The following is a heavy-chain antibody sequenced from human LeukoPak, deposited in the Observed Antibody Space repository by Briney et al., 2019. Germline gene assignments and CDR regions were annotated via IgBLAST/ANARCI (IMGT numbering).Heavy chain of an antibody. Sequence: ASVKVSCKASGYTFTSYYMHWVRQAPGQGLEWMGIINPSGGSTSYAQKFQGRVTMTRDMSTSTVYMELSSLRSEDTAVYYCAREPTTYYYDSSGPDDYWGQGTLVTVSS. D-gene: IGHD3-22*01. J-gene: IGHJ4*02. CDR2: INPSGGST. CDR3: AREPTTYYYDSSGPDDY. CDR1: GYTFTSYY. V-gene: IGHV1-46*01.